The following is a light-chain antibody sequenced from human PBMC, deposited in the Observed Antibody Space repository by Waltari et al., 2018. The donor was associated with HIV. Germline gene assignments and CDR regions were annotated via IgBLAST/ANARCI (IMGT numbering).Light chain of an antibody. CDR2: GAS. V-gene: IGKV3-20*01. J-gene: IGKJ4*01. Sequence: DIVLMQTPVILSLSPGERATLSCRASQTVNSNYLAWYQQRPGQAPRLLIYGASSRANGIPDRFSGSGSGTDFTLTINRLEPEDFAVYYCQQYDSSPLTFGGGTRVEIK. CDR1: QTVNSNY. CDR3: QQYDSSPLT.